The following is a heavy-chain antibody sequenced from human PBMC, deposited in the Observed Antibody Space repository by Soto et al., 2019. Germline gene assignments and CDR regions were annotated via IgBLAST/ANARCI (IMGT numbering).Heavy chain of an antibody. CDR1: GGTFSSYA. J-gene: IGHJ4*02. CDR3: ARVLSSGWLIDY. D-gene: IGHD6-19*01. Sequence: WASVKVSCKASGGTFSSYAISWVRQAPGQGLEWMGGIIPIFGTANYAQKFQGRVTITADESTSTAYMELSSLRSEDTAVYYCARVLSSGWLIDYWGQGTLVTVSS. V-gene: IGHV1-69*13. CDR2: IIPIFGTA.